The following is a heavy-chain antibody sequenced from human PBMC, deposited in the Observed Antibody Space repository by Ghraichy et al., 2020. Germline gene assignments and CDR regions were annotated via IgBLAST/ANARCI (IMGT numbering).Heavy chain of an antibody. V-gene: IGHV4-31*03. D-gene: IGHD1-26*01. J-gene: IGHJ1*01. CDR3: ARRVGGRLY. Sequence: SETLSLTCTVSGGSISSGGYYWTWIRQHPGKGLEWIGYIYNSGTTNYNPSLKSRVTMSVDMSKNQFSLKLSSVTAADTAVYYCARRVGGRLYWGQGTLVTVSS. CDR2: IYNSGTT. CDR1: GGSISSGGYY.